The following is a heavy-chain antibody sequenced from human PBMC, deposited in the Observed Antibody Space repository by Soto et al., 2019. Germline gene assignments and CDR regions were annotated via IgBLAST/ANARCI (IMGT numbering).Heavy chain of an antibody. V-gene: IGHV3-23*01. D-gene: IGHD4-17*01. CDR3: AKALRFTLTTGYYMDV. Sequence: EVQLFESGGGLVQPGGSLRLSCAASGFTVSSYAMSWVRQAPGKGLEWVAVISGSGSTYSADSVKGRFTTSRDSSKNTVYLKLNSLRAEDTAVYYCAKALRFTLTTGYYMDVWGRGTTVTVSS. CDR1: GFTVSSYA. CDR2: ISGSGST. J-gene: IGHJ6*03.